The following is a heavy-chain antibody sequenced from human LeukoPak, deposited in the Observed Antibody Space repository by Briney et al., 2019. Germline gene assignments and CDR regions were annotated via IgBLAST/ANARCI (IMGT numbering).Heavy chain of an antibody. J-gene: IGHJ6*02. D-gene: IGHD2-21*02. CDR1: GFTFDDYA. CDR2: ISWNSGSI. Sequence: GGSLRLSCAASGFTFDDYAMHWVRQAPGKGLEWVSGISWNSGSIGYADSVKGRFTISRDNAKNSLYLQMNSLRAEDTVLYYCAKDTGCGGDCPSLVDYYYGMDVWGQGTTVTVSS. V-gene: IGHV3-9*01. CDR3: AKDTGCGGDCPSLVDYYYGMDV.